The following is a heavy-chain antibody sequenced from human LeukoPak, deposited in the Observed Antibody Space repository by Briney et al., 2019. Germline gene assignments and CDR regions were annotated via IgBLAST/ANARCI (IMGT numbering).Heavy chain of an antibody. CDR2: ISWDGGST. CDR3: ATDPARDWSY. Sequence: GGSLRLSCAASGFTFDDYTMHWVRQAPGKGLEWVSLISWDGGSTYYADSVKGRFTISRDNSKNSLYLQMNSLRTEDTALYYCATDPARDWSYWGQGTLVTVSS. V-gene: IGHV3-43*01. CDR1: GFTFDDYT. D-gene: IGHD1-1*01. J-gene: IGHJ4*02.